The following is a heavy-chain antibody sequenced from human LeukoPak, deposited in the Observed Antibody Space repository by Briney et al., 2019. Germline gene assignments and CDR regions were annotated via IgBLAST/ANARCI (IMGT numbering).Heavy chain of an antibody. J-gene: IGHJ5*02. V-gene: IGHV4-4*07. CDR1: GGSIRTDY. Sequence: SETLSLTPTVSGGSIRTDYWSSSRQPAGKRVGWIGRIYPSGRTNYNPSLKSRVTMSVDTSKNQFSLKLSSVTAADTAVYYCARDKAATGTYNWFDPWGQGTLVTVSS. CDR2: IYPSGRT. CDR3: ARDKAATGTYNWFDP. D-gene: IGHD4-17*01.